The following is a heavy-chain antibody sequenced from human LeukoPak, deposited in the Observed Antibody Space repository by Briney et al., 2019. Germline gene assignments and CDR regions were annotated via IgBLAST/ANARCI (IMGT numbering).Heavy chain of an antibody. V-gene: IGHV1-69*13. Sequence: ASVKVSCKASGGTFRSYAIRWVRQAPGQGLEWMGRIIHIFCKANYAQKFQGRVPITADESTSTAYMELSSLRSEDTAVYYCASASSGRLLVDYMDVWGKGTTVTVSS. CDR2: IIHIFCKA. CDR3: ASASSGRLLVDYMDV. J-gene: IGHJ6*03. D-gene: IGHD6-19*01. CDR1: GGTFRSYA.